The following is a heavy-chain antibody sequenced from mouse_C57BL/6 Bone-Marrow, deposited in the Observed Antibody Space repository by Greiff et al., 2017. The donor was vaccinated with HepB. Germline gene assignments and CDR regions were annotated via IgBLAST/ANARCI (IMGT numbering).Heavy chain of an antibody. Sequence: EVQLQQSGAELVRPGASVKLSCTASGFNIKDDYMHWVKQRPEQGLEWIGWIDPENGDTEYASKFQGKATITADTSSNTASLQLSSLTSEDTAVYYCTNGNPYYYAMDYWGQGTSVTVSS. CDR3: TNGNPYYYAMDY. V-gene: IGHV14-4*01. CDR2: IDPENGDT. J-gene: IGHJ4*01. CDR1: GFNIKDDY. D-gene: IGHD2-1*01.